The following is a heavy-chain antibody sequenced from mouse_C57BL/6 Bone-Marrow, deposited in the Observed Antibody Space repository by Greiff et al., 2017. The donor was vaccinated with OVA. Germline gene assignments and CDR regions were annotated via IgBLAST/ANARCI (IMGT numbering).Heavy chain of an antibody. D-gene: IGHD2-3*01. J-gene: IGHJ2*01. V-gene: IGHV1-53*01. Sequence: QVQLQQPGTELVKPGASVKLSCKASGYTFTSYWMNWVKQRPGQGLEWIGNINPRNGGTNYNEKFKGKATLTVDKSSSTAYMQLSSLTSEDSAVYYCARGGIYDGYPLFDYWGQGTTLTVSS. CDR1: GYTFTSYW. CDR2: INPRNGGT. CDR3: ARGGIYDGYPLFDY.